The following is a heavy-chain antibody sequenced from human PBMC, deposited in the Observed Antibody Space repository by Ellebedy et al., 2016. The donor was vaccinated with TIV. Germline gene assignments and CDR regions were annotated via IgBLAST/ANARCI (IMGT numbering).Heavy chain of an antibody. CDR3: ARAVDVQGVYGMDV. V-gene: IGHV1-2*02. Sequence: ASVKVSCKASGYTFTGYQMHWVRQAPGQGLEWMGWIIPDSGDTNSGQRFQGRVSMTRDTSISTAYMELSRLRSDDTAVYYCARAVDVQGVYGMDVWGQGTTVTVSS. CDR2: IIPDSGDT. D-gene: IGHD3-16*01. J-gene: IGHJ6*02. CDR1: GYTFTGYQ.